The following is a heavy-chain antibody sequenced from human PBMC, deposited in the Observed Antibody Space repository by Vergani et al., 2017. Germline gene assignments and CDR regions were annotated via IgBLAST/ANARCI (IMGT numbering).Heavy chain of an antibody. V-gene: IGHV3-30*04. J-gene: IGHJ5*02. Sequence: VQLVESGEGLVQPGGSLRLSCAASGFTFSSYAMHWVRQAPGKGLEWVAVISYDGSNKYYADSVKGRFTISRDNSKNTLYLQMNSLRAEDTAVYYCAKGRGQWLINWFDPWGQGTLVTVSS. CDR2: ISYDGSNK. D-gene: IGHD6-19*01. CDR1: GFTFSSYA. CDR3: AKGRGQWLINWFDP.